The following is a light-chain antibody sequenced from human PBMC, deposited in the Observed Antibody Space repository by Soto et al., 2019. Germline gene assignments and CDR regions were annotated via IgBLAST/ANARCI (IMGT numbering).Light chain of an antibody. Sequence: DNQMTQSPSSLSASVGDRVTITCRAGQTVTDYVNWYQHKPGKAPKLLIYSASTLQSGVPSRFSGSGSGTDFTLTITSLQPEDFGTDYCHQTYSTPQTFGQGTKVDI. CDR2: SAS. CDR1: QTVTDY. CDR3: HQTYSTPQT. J-gene: IGKJ1*01. V-gene: IGKV1-39*01.